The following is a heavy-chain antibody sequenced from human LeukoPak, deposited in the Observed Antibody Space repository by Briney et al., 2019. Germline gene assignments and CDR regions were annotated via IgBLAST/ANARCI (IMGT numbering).Heavy chain of an antibody. CDR2: IIPIFGTA. CDR1: GGTFSSYA. CDR3: ARVGGMSYGSRYPGMFDY. Sequence: WASVKVSCKASGGTFSSYAISWVRQAPGQGLEWMGGIIPIFGTANYAQKFQGRVTITMDESTSTAYMELSSLRSEDTAVYYCARVGGMSYGSRYPGMFDYWGQGTLVTVSS. V-gene: IGHV1-69*05. D-gene: IGHD1-26*01. J-gene: IGHJ4*02.